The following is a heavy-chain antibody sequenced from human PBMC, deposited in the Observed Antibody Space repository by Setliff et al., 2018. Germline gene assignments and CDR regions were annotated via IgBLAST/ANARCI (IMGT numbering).Heavy chain of an antibody. D-gene: IGHD6-19*01. CDR2: ITTSGSTI. J-gene: IGHJ3*02. V-gene: IGHV3-48*03. Sequence: LRLSCAASRFTFRSYEMNWVRQAPGKGLEWISYITTSGSTIYYADSVKGRFTISRDNAKNSLYLQMNSLRAEDTAVYYCASHEPWLWNAFDIWAKGQWSPSPQ. CDR1: RFTFRSYE. CDR3: ASHEPWLWNAFDI.